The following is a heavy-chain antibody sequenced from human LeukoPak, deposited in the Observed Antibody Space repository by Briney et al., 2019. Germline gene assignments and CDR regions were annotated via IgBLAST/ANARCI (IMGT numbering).Heavy chain of an antibody. J-gene: IGHJ5*02. CDR1: GGSISSGGYY. D-gene: IGHD4-17*01. CDR3: ARDSEGYGRFDP. V-gene: IGHV4-31*03. CDR2: IYYSGST. Sequence: PLETLSLTCTVSGGSISSGGYYWSWIRQHPGKGLEWIGYIYYSGSTYYNPSLKSRVTISVDTSKNQFSLKLSSVTAADAAVYYCARDSEGYGRFDPWGQGILVTVSS.